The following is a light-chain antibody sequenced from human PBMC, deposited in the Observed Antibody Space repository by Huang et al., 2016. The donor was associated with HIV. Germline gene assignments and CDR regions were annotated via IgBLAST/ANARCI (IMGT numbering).Light chain of an antibody. V-gene: IGKV3-15*01. Sequence: EIVMTQSPATLSVSPGERATLSCRASQSVSSNLAWYQQKPVQAPRLLIYGASTRATGIPARFSGSGSGTEFTLTISSLQSEDFAVYYCQQYNNWLFTFGPGTKVDIK. CDR2: GAS. CDR3: QQYNNWLFT. J-gene: IGKJ3*01. CDR1: QSVSSN.